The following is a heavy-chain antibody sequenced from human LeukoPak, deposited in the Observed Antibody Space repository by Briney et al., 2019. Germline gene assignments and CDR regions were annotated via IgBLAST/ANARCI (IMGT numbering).Heavy chain of an antibody. J-gene: IGHJ3*02. CDR1: GYTFTGYF. CDR3: ARVLSASGAFDI. CDR2: INPNSGGT. V-gene: IGHV1-2*02. D-gene: IGHD6-25*01. Sequence: ASVKVSCKASGYTFTGYFLHWVRQAPGQGLEWMGWINPNSGGTNYAQKFQGRVTMTRDTSISAAYMDLSSLRFDDTAVYYCARVLSASGAFDIWGQGTMVTVSS.